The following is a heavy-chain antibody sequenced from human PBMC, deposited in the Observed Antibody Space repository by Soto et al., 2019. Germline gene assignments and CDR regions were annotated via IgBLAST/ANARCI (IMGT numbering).Heavy chain of an antibody. CDR1: GFTFSSYG. D-gene: IGHD3-3*01. V-gene: IGHV3-33*01. J-gene: IGHJ1*01. Sequence: PGGSLRLSCAASGFTFSSYGMHWVRQAPGKGLEWVAVIWYDGSNKYYADSVKGRFTISRDNSKNTLYLQMNSLRAEDTAVYYCAREYYDFWSGYPRAEYFQHWGQGTLVTVSS. CDR3: AREYYDFWSGYPRAEYFQH. CDR2: IWYDGSNK.